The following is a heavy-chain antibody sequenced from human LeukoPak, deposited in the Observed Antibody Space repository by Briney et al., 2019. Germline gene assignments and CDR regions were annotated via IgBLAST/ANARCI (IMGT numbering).Heavy chain of an antibody. CDR1: GGSISSYY. CDR2: IYYSGST. J-gene: IGHJ4*02. CDR3: ARPRRDGYTSPFDY. Sequence: PSETLSLTCTVSGGSISSYYWSWLRQPPGKGLEWIGYIYYSGSTNYNPSLKSRVTISVDTSKKQFSLKLSSVTAADTAVYYCARPRRDGYTSPFDYWGQGTLVTVSS. V-gene: IGHV4-59*08. D-gene: IGHD5-24*01.